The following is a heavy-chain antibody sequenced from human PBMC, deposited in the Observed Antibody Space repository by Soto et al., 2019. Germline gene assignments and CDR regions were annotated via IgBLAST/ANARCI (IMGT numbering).Heavy chain of an antibody. D-gene: IGHD1-26*01. CDR2: INAGNGNT. J-gene: IGHJ6*02. V-gene: IGHV1-3*01. Sequence: QVPLVQSGAEVKKPGASVKVSCKASGYTFISYAMHWVRQAPGQRLEWMGWINAGNGNTKYSQKFQGRVTITRDTSASTAYMELSSLRSEDTAVYYCAREGEIVGARYYYYYGMDVWGQGTTVTVSS. CDR3: AREGEIVGARYYYYYGMDV. CDR1: GYTFISYA.